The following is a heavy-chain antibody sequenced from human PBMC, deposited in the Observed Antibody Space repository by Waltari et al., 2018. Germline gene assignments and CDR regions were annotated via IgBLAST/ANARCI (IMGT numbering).Heavy chain of an antibody. Sequence: QVQLQESGPGLVKPSETLSLTCTVSGGSISSYYWSWIRQPAGKGLGWIGRIYTSGSTNYNPSLKSRVTMSVDTSKTQFSLKLSSVTAADTAVYYCARDQTAAIAVAGTRYYYGMDVWGQGTTVTVSS. J-gene: IGHJ6*02. D-gene: IGHD6-19*01. CDR1: GGSISSYY. CDR3: ARDQTAAIAVAGTRYYYGMDV. V-gene: IGHV4-4*07. CDR2: IYTSGST.